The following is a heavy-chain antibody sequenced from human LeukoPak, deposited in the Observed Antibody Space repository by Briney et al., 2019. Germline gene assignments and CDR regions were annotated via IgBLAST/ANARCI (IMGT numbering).Heavy chain of an antibody. CDR2: VSSYNGNT. CDR1: GYPFSKNG. V-gene: IGHV1-18*01. J-gene: IGHJ4*02. D-gene: IGHD3-3*02. Sequence: ASVKVSCKASGYPFSKNGISWVRQAPGQGLEWMGWVSSYNGNTDYAQKLQGRVTMTTDTSTTTAYMELRSLRADDTAKYYCVRDCFISRCAADYWGQGTLVTVSS. CDR3: VRDCFISRCAADY.